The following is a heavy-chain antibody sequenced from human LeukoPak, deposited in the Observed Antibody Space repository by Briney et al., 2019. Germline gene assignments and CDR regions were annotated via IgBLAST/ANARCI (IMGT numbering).Heavy chain of an antibody. D-gene: IGHD3-10*01. CDR1: GFTFNNYG. J-gene: IGHJ4*02. CDR3: ARVRGPFDY. Sequence: GGSLRLSCAASGFTFNNYGMHWVRQAPGKGLEWVSSISRSGSTKYYADSVKGRFTISRDNAKNSLYLQMNSLRAEDTALYYCARVRGPFDYWGQRTLVTVSS. CDR2: ISRSGSTK. V-gene: IGHV3-48*04.